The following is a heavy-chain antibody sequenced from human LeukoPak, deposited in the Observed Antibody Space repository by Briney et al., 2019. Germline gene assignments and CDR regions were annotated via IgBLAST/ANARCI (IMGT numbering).Heavy chain of an antibody. J-gene: IGHJ4*02. V-gene: IGHV3-48*02. Sequence: GGSLRLSCAASRFTFSNYNMNWVRQAPGRGLEWVAYISGTGRTTNYADSVKGRFTISRDNAKNSLYLQMNSLRDEDTAVYYCASSGTYRFDYWGQGTLVTVSS. D-gene: IGHD1-26*01. CDR2: ISGTGRTT. CDR3: ASSGTYRFDY. CDR1: RFTFSNYN.